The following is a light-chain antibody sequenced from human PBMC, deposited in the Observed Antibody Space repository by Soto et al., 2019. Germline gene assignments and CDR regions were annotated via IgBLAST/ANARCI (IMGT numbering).Light chain of an antibody. Sequence: QSALTQPASVSGSPGQSITISCTGTRSDLGGYNYVSWYQQHPGKAPKLMIYDVNNRPSGISDRFSGSQSGNTASLTISGLQAEDEATYYCTSYITGRSLFGGGTKLTVL. CDR1: RSDLGGYNY. J-gene: IGLJ3*02. CDR3: TSYITGRSL. V-gene: IGLV2-14*03. CDR2: DVN.